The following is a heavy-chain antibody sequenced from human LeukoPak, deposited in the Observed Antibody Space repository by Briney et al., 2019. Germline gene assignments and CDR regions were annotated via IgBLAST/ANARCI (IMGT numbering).Heavy chain of an antibody. CDR1: GFTFSYNS. CDR2: ISSNSATT. V-gene: IGHV3-48*04. CDR3: ARSFDS. Sequence: GRSLRLSCVGSGFTFSYNSMNWVRQAPGKGLEWVAYISSNSATTHYADSVKGRFTISRDNTRNSVFLQMNSLRVEDTAVYYCARSFDSWGQGTLVTVSS. J-gene: IGHJ4*02.